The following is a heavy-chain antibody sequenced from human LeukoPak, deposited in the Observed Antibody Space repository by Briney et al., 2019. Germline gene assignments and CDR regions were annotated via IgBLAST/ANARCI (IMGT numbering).Heavy chain of an antibody. CDR1: GGTFSSYA. CDR3: ATGRAVKLGSSSRFDY. CDR2: FDPEDGET. Sequence: ASVKVSCKASGGTFSSYAISWVRQAPGKGLEWMGGFDPEDGETIYAQKFQGRVTMTEDTSTDTAYMELSSLRSEDTAVYYCATGRAVKLGSSSRFDYWGQGTLVTVSS. V-gene: IGHV1-24*01. J-gene: IGHJ4*02. D-gene: IGHD6-6*01.